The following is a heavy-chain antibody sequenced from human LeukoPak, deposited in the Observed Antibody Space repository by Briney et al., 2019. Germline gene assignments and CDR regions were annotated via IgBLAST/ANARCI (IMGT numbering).Heavy chain of an antibody. V-gene: IGHV3-7*03. CDR3: ARGHYGLDV. Sequence: PGGSLRLSCAASGFTFSSWWMSWVRQAPGKGLEWVAHINQDGSERDYVDSVKSRFTISRDNAKNSLYVQMNSLRAEDTAVYYCARGHYGLDVWGKGTTVTVSS. CDR2: INQDGSER. CDR1: GFTFSSWW. J-gene: IGHJ6*04.